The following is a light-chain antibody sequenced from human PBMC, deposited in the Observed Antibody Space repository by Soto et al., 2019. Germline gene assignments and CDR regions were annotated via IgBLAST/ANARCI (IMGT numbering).Light chain of an antibody. CDR1: HSASRTS. CDR2: GAS. J-gene: IGKJ5*01. CDR3: QQFDDSVT. V-gene: IGKV3-20*01. Sequence: EIVLTHSPGTLSSSPGEKATLSCRASHSASRTSLAWYQQKPGQAPRLLMYGASDRATGTPGRFSGSGSGTDFTLTISGLEPEDSAVYYCQQFDDSVTFGQGTRLEI.